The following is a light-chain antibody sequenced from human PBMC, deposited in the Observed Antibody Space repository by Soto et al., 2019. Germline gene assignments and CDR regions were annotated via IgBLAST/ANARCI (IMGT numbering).Light chain of an antibody. Sequence: EIVMTQSPATLSVSPGERATLSCRASQSVSSNLAWYQQKPGQAPRLLIYGASTGATGIPARFSGSGSGTEFTLTISSLQSEDFAVYYCQQYSNWPPLTCGGGTKVEI. J-gene: IGKJ4*01. V-gene: IGKV3-15*01. CDR3: QQYSNWPPLT. CDR1: QSVSSN. CDR2: GAS.